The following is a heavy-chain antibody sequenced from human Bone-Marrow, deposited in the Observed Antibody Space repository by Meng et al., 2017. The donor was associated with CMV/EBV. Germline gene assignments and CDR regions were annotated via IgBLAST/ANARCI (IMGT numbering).Heavy chain of an antibody. Sequence: SVKVSCKASGGTFSSYAISWVRQAPGQGLEWMGGIIPIFGTANYAQKFQGRVTITTDESTSTAYMELSSLRSEDTAVYYCARPPGLLPYYYGMDVWGQGTTVTVSS. CDR3: ARPPGLLPYYYGMDV. J-gene: IGHJ6*02. D-gene: IGHD2-15*01. CDR2: IIPIFGTA. CDR1: GGTFSSYA. V-gene: IGHV1-69*05.